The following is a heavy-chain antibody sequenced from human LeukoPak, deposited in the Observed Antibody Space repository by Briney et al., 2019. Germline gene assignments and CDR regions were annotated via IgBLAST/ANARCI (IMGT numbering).Heavy chain of an antibody. D-gene: IGHD6-6*01. V-gene: IGHV4-59*08. CDR1: GGSISSYS. J-gene: IGHJ6*03. CDR2: IYYSGST. CDR3: ARHHRYSCFLWYMDV. Sequence: SETLSLTCTVSGGSISSYSWSWIRQPPGKGLEWIGYIYYSGSTNYNPSLKSRVTISVDTSKNQFSLKLSSVTAADTAVYYCARHHRYSCFLWYMDVWGKGTTVTVSS.